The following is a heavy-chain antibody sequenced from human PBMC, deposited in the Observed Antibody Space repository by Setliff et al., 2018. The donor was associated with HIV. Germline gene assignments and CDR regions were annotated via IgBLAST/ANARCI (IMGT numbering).Heavy chain of an antibody. J-gene: IGHJ4*02. CDR1: GYTFTSYA. D-gene: IGHD3-22*01. CDR3: ARGTTYYYDRSGSDFDY. Sequence: ASVKVCCKASGYTFTSYAMNWVRQAPGQGLEWMGWINSNTGNPTYAQGFTGRFVFSLDTSVSTAYLQISSLKAEDTAVYYCARGTTYYYDRSGSDFDYWGQGTLVTVSS. CDR2: INSNTGNP. V-gene: IGHV7-4-1*02.